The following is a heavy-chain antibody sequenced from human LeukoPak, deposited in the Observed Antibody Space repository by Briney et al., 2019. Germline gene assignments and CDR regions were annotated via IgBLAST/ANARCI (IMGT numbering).Heavy chain of an antibody. CDR1: SGSISGYY. V-gene: IGHV4-59*01. Sequence: SETLSLTCTVSSGSISGYYWSWIRQPPGKGLELIGYIYSTGITDYNPSLTSRVTISVDTSKNQFSLKLSSVTAADTAVYYCARFIGSSGYYDYWGHGTLVTVPS. CDR3: ARFIGSSGYYDY. CDR2: IYSTGIT. J-gene: IGHJ4*01. D-gene: IGHD3-22*01.